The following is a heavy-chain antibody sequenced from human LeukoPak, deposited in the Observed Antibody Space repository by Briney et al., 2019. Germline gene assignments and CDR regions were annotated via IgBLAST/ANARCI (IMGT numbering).Heavy chain of an antibody. J-gene: IGHJ4*02. Sequence: PSETLSLTCTVSGASISGGSYYWSWIRQPAGKGLEWIGRIYTTGSTNYNPSLKSRVTISVDTSKNQFSLELSSVTAADTAVYYCARLGPAAGTSFDYWGQGTLVTASS. CDR2: IYTTGST. CDR1: GASISGGSYY. V-gene: IGHV4-61*02. CDR3: ARLGPAAGTSFDY. D-gene: IGHD6-13*01.